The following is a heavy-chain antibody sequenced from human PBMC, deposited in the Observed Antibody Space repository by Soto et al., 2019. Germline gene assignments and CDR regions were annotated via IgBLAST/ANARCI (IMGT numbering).Heavy chain of an antibody. D-gene: IGHD5-18*01. V-gene: IGHV3-23*01. CDR1: GFTFSSYA. J-gene: IGHJ4*02. Sequence: GSLRLSCVTSGFTFSSYAMNWVRQAPGKGLEWVSAISGTGSDTFYADSVKGRLTISRDNSKNTVDLQMNSLRAEDTAVYYCAREYRRGYSYGPDYWGQGTLVTVSS. CDR2: ISGTGSDT. CDR3: AREYRRGYSYGPDY.